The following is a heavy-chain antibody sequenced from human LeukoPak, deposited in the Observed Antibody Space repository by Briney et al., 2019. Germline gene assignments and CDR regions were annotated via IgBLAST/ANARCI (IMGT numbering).Heavy chain of an antibody. CDR1: GGSISSADFY. Sequence: SQTLSLTCAVSGGSISSADFYWSWIRQHPGKGLEWIGFIYYSGSAYYNPSLKSRVSISVDTSKNQFSLALNSVAAADTAVYYCARGSDYFDYWGQGTLVTVSS. CDR3: ARGSDYFDY. J-gene: IGHJ4*02. V-gene: IGHV4-31*11. CDR2: IYYSGSA.